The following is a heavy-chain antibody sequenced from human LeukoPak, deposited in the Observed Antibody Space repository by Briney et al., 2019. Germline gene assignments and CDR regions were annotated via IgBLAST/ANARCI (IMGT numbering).Heavy chain of an antibody. V-gene: IGHV1-18*04. D-gene: IGHD2-2*01. CDR1: GCTFTNYG. J-gene: IGHJ4*02. Sequence: ASVKVSCKASGCTFTNYGISWVRQAPGQGLEWMAWISANNGETRYAQNFQGRVTMTTDTSTSTAYMELRSLRSDDTAVYYCARVPPSAHQLLSSDYWGQGTQVTVSS. CDR2: ISANNGET. CDR3: ARVPPSAHQLLSSDY.